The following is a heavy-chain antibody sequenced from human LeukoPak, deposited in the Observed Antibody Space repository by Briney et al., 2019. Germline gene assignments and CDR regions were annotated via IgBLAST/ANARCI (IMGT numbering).Heavy chain of an antibody. Sequence: SETLSLTCTVSGGSISSHYWSWIRQPPGKGLEWIGYIYYSGSTNYNPSLKSRVTISVDTSKNQFSLKLSSVTAADTAVYYCARLYKGSYPRLYYFDYWGQGTLVTVSS. D-gene: IGHD1-26*01. CDR3: ARLYKGSYPRLYYFDY. J-gene: IGHJ4*02. CDR2: IYYSGST. V-gene: IGHV4-59*08. CDR1: GGSISSHY.